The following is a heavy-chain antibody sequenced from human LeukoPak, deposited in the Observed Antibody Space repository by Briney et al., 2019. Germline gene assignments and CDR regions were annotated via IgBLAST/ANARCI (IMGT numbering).Heavy chain of an antibody. D-gene: IGHD6-13*01. J-gene: IGHJ4*02. V-gene: IGHV1-69*13. Sequence: VASVKVSCKASGGTFSTYAISWVRQAPGQGLEWMGGIIVIFGTANYAQKFQGRVTIIADESTSTVYMELSSLRSEDTAVYYCARHVRPIGGSWNQFNFDYWGQGTLVTVSS. CDR1: GGTFSTYA. CDR2: IIVIFGTA. CDR3: ARHVRPIGGSWNQFNFDY.